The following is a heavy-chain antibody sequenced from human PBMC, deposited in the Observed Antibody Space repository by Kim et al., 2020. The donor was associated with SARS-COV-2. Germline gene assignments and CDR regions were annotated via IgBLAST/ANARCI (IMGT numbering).Heavy chain of an antibody. CDR3: ARDGTMVRGAITHYYGMDV. Sequence: ASVKVSCKASNYTFSNYGISWVRQAPGQGLEWMGWISIYNGDTNSAQNLQGRVTMTTDTSTSTAYMELRSLRSDDTAVYYCARDGTMVRGAITHYYGMDVWGQGTTVTVSS. CDR1: NYTFSNYG. D-gene: IGHD3-10*01. V-gene: IGHV1-18*01. CDR2: ISIYNGDT. J-gene: IGHJ6*02.